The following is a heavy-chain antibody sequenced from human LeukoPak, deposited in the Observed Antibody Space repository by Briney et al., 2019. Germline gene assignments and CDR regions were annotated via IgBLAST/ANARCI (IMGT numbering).Heavy chain of an antibody. CDR3: ASTTMVRDVDDY. V-gene: IGHV4-39*01. CDR2: IYYSGST. Sequence: SETLSLTRTVSGGSISSSSYYWGWIRQPPGKGLEWIGSIYYSGSTYYNPSLKSRVTISVDTSKNQFSLRLSSVTAADTAVYYCASTTMVRDVDDYWGQGTLVTVSS. D-gene: IGHD3-10*01. J-gene: IGHJ4*02. CDR1: GGSISSSSYY.